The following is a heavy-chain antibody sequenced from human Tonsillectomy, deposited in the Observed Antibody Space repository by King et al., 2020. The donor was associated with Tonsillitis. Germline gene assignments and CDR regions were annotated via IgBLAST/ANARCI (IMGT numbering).Heavy chain of an antibody. CDR3: ARRSGLAVAGTVHFDH. D-gene: IGHD6-19*01. J-gene: IGHJ4*02. CDR2: MNPNSGNT. V-gene: IGHV1-8*01. CDR1: GYTFTSFD. Sequence: QLVQSGAEVKKPGASVKVSCKASGYTFTSFDINWVRQATGQGLEWMGWMNPNSGNTGYAQKFQGRVTMTRYNSISTAYMELSSLRFEDTAVYYCARRSGLAVAGTVHFDHWGQGTLVTVSS.